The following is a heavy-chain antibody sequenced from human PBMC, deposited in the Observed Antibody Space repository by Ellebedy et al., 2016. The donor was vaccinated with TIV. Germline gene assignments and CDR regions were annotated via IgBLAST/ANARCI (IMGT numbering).Heavy chain of an antibody. Sequence: GESLKISCKGSGYSFTSYWIGWVRQMPGKGLEWMGIISPGDSDTRYSPSFQGHVTISADKSISTAYLQWSSLKASDTAMYYCARTALTGTTVRWFAPWGQGTLVTVSS. CDR2: ISPGDSDT. J-gene: IGHJ5*02. CDR1: GYSFTSYW. V-gene: IGHV5-51*01. D-gene: IGHD1-7*01. CDR3: ARTALTGTTVRWFAP.